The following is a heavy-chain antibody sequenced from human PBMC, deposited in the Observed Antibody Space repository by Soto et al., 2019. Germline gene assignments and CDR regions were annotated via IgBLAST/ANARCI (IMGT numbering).Heavy chain of an antibody. CDR2: ISAYNGNT. D-gene: IGHD6-13*01. J-gene: IGHJ3*02. CDR3: ARVGEYSSSWFEGGAFDI. Sequence: ASVKVSCKASGYTFTSYGISWVRQAPGQGLEWMGWISAYNGNTNYAQKLQGRVTMTTDTSTSTAYMELRSLRSDDTAVYYCARVGEYSSSWFEGGAFDIWGQGTMVTVSS. V-gene: IGHV1-18*01. CDR1: GYTFTSYG.